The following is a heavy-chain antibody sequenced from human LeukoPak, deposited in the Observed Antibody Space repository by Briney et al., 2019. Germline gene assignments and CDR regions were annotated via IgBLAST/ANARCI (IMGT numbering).Heavy chain of an antibody. CDR3: AKGIYSSGWSYFDY. V-gene: IGHV3-23*01. CDR2: LSGSGITT. CDR1: GFSFISYG. D-gene: IGHD6-19*01. J-gene: IGHJ4*01. Sequence: PGGSLRLSCAASGFSFISYGMHWVRQAPGKGLEWVSTLSGSGITTYYADSVKGRFTISRDNSKNTLYLQMNTLRAEDSALYYCAKGIYSSGWSYFDYWGHGTLVTVSS.